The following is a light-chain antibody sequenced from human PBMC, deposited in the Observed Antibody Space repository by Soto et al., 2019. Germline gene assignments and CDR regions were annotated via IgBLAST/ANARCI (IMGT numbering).Light chain of an antibody. CDR2: DAS. J-gene: IGKJ2*01. Sequence: DIQMTQSPASLSASVGDRVTITCQASQDISNYLNWYQQKPGKAPKLLIYDASNLETGVPSRFSGSGSRTDFTFTISSLQTEDFGTYYCQQSYKTPHTFGQG. CDR3: QQSYKTPHT. CDR1: QDISNY. V-gene: IGKV1-33*01.